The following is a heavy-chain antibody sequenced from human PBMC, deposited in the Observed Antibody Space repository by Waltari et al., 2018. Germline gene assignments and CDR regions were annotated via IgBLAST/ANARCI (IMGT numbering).Heavy chain of an antibody. CDR1: GGSFSGYY. V-gene: IGHV4-34*01. Sequence: QVQLQQCGAGLLKPSETLSLTCAVYGGSFSGYYWSWIRQPPGKGLEWIGEINHSGSTNYNPSLKSRVTISVDTSKNQFSLKLSSVTAADTAVYYCARGRKREGIDLWGRGTLVTVSS. J-gene: IGHJ2*01. CDR3: ARGRKREGIDL. CDR2: INHSGST.